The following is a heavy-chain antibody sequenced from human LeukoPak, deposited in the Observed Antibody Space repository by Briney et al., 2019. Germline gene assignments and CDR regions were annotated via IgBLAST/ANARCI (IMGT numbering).Heavy chain of an antibody. CDR2: IHYGGST. CDR3: ARDLSLSLVRRIIIRGLDH. J-gene: IGHJ4*02. CDR1: GGSISGDYY. Sequence: NSSETLSLTCTVSGGSISGDYYWTWFRQLPGKGLEWIGFIHYGGSTNYNPSLKSRLTISVDTSKNQFSLKLTSLTAADTAVYYCARDLSLSLVRRIIIRGLDHWGQGTLVTVSS. D-gene: IGHD3-10*01. V-gene: IGHV4-61*08.